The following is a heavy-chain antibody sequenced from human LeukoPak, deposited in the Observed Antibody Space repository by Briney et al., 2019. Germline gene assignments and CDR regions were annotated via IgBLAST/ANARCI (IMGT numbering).Heavy chain of an antibody. J-gene: IGHJ4*02. Sequence: PSETLSLTCAVYGGSFSGYYWSWIRQPPGKGLEWIGEINHSGSTNYNPSLKSRVTISVDTSKNQFSLKLSSVTAADTAVYYCARGGHYYFDYWGQGTLVTVSS. CDR1: GGSFSGYY. V-gene: IGHV4-34*01. CDR2: INHSGST. D-gene: IGHD3-3*02. CDR3: ARGGHYYFDY.